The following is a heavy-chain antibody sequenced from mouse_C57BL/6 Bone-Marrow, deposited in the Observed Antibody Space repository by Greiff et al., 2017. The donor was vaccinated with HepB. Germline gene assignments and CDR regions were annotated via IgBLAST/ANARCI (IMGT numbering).Heavy chain of an antibody. CDR1: GYTFTSYW. J-gene: IGHJ4*01. CDR3: ERWGTTVGARYYARDY. Sequence: QVQLQQSGAELAKPGASVKLSCKASGYTFTSYWMHWVKQRPGQGLEWIGYINPSSGYTKYNQKFKDKATLTADKSSSTAYMQLSSLTYEDSAVYNCERWGTTVGARYYARDYGGQGTSITVSA. V-gene: IGHV1-7*01. CDR2: INPSSGYT. D-gene: IGHD1-1*01.